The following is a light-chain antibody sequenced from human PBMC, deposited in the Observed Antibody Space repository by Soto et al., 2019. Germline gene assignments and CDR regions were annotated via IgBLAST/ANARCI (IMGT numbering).Light chain of an antibody. J-gene: IGKJ4*01. CDR2: DAS. V-gene: IGKV3-20*01. CDR1: QSVSSSY. CDR3: QQYGSSPVT. Sequence: EVVLTQSPATLSLSPGERGSLSCRASQSVSSSYLAWYQQKPGQAPRLLIFDASSRATGIPDRFSGSGSGTDFTLTISRLEPEDFAVYYCQQYGSSPVTFGGGTKVEIK.